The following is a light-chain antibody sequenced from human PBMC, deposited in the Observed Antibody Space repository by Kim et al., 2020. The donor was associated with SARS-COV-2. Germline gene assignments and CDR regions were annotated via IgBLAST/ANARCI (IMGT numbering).Light chain of an antibody. CDR2: EVS. CDR3: SSYAGSNRV. V-gene: IGLV2-8*01. Sequence: PGQTVTNSCTGTNSDVGGYNYVSWYQQHPGKAPKLMIYEVSKRPSGVPDRCSGSKSGNTASLTVSGLQAEDEADYYCSSYAGSNRVFGGGTQLTVL. CDR1: NSDVGGYNY. J-gene: IGLJ3*02.